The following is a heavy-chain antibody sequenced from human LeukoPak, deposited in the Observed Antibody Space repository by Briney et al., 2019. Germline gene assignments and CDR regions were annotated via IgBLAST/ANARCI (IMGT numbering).Heavy chain of an antibody. CDR2: ISGYTGDT. V-gene: IGHV1-18*01. D-gene: IGHD2-15*01. CDR1: GYTFSNYD. CDR3: ARAGYCGDGGCRGGSAFDV. J-gene: IGHJ3*01. Sequence: ASVKVSCKTSGYTFSNYDIYWVRQAPGQGLECMGWISGYTGDTKYAQILQGRFTVTTDTSTSTAYMELRSLAYDDTAVYYCARAGYCGDGGCRGGSAFDVWGQGTMVTVSS.